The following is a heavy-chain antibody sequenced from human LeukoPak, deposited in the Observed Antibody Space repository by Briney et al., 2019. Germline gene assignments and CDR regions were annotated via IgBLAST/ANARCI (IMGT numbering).Heavy chain of an antibody. D-gene: IGHD6-6*01. CDR1: GFTFSNYN. Sequence: PGGSLRLSCAASGFTFSNYNMNWVRQAPEKGLEWVSSISTSSAYIYYGDSVKGRFTISRDNAKDSLYLQMNSLRVEDTAVYYCTRGSEYSSSPGDYWGQGTLVTVSS. CDR2: ISTSSAYI. V-gene: IGHV3-21*01. CDR3: TRGSEYSSSPGDY. J-gene: IGHJ4*02.